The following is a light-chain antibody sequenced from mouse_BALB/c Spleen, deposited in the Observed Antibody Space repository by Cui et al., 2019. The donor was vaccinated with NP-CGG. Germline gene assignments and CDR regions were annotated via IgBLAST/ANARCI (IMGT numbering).Light chain of an antibody. Sequence: QAVFTQESALTTSPGETVTLTCRSSTGAVTTSNYANWVQEKPDHLFTGLIGGIDNRAPGVPARFSSSLIGDKAAHTITGAQTEDEAIYFCALWYSNHWVFGGGTKLTVL. CDR3: ALWYSNHWV. V-gene: IGLV1*01. CDR1: TGAVTTSNY. CDR2: GID. J-gene: IGLJ1*01.